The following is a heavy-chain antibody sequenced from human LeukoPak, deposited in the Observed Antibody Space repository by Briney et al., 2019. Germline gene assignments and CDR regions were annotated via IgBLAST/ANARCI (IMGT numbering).Heavy chain of an antibody. V-gene: IGHV4-31*03. Sequence: SQTLSLTCTVSGGSISSGGYYWSWIRQHPGKGLEWFGYIYYSGSTYYNPSLQSRVPITVDTSKNQFSLKLSSVTAADTAVYYCARVLRDSSGYYCDYWGQGTLVTVSS. CDR3: ARVLRDSSGYYCDY. CDR2: IYYSGST. J-gene: IGHJ4*02. D-gene: IGHD3-22*01. CDR1: GGSISSGGYY.